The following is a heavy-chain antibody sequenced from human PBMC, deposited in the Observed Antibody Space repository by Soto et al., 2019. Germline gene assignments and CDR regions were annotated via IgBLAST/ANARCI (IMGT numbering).Heavy chain of an antibody. Sequence: QVQLLQSGSEARKPGSSVKVSCKASGGTHNNYAFTWVRQARGQGLEWVGGIIPIFATVVYAQRFEGRVTTSADKSTCTAYMELTNLSFADPAAYYCTIWWEAARYQYFVLDVWGQGTAITVSS. CDR2: IIPIFATV. V-gene: IGHV1-69*06. CDR3: TIWWEAARYQYFVLDV. J-gene: IGHJ6*02. D-gene: IGHD1-26*01. CDR1: GGTHNNYA.